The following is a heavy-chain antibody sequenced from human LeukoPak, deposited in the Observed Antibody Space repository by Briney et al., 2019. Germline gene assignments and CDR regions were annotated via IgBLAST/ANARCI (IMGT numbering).Heavy chain of an antibody. CDR2: ISSNGGST. J-gene: IGHJ4*02. CDR1: GFTFSSYA. D-gene: IGHD4-23*01. V-gene: IGHV3-64*04. CDR3: AKDRGVVTRYFDY. Sequence: GGSLRLSCSASGFTFSSYAMHWVRQAPGKGLEYVSAISSNGGSTYYADSVKGRFTISRDNSKNTLYLQMNSLRAEDTAVYYCAKDRGVVTRYFDYWGQGTLVTVSS.